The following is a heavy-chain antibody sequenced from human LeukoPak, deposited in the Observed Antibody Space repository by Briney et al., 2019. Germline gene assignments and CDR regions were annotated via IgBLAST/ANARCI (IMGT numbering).Heavy chain of an antibody. CDR2: VYYSGST. J-gene: IGHJ6*03. Sequence: SETLSLTCTVSGGSISNYYWSWVRQPPGKGLEWIGYVYYSGSTNYNPSLRSRVTISVDTSKNQFSLKLSSVTAADTAVYYCARHGYDSSGYLYYYYYYMDVWGKGTTVTISS. D-gene: IGHD3-22*01. CDR3: ARHGYDSSGYLYYYYYYMDV. V-gene: IGHV4-59*01. CDR1: GGSISNYY.